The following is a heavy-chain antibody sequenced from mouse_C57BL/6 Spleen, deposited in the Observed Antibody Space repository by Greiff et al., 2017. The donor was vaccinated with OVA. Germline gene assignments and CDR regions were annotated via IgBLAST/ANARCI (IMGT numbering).Heavy chain of an antibody. V-gene: IGHV1-55*01. CDR2: IYPGSGST. D-gene: IGHD1-1*01. Sequence: VQLQQPGAELVKPGASVKMSCKASGYTFTSYWITWVKQRPGQGLEWIGDIYPGSGSTNYNEKFKSKATLTVDTSSSTAYMQLSSLTSEDSAVDYGARIGDYYGSAWFAYWGQGTLVTVSA. CDR1: GYTFTSYW. CDR3: ARIGDYYGSAWFAY. J-gene: IGHJ3*01.